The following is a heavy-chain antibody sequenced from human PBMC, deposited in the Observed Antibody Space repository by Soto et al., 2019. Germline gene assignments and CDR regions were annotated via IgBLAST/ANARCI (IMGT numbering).Heavy chain of an antibody. CDR3: ARASGSGSYYNPFGY. V-gene: IGHV3-11*01. CDR2: INFSGTTI. CDR1: GFTFSDYF. D-gene: IGHD3-10*01. J-gene: IGHJ4*02. Sequence: LRLSCAASGFTFSDYFMTWIRQAPGKGLEWISYINFSGTTIYYADSVKGRFTISRDNAKDSLFLQMNSLRAEDTAVYYCARASGSGSYYNPFGYWGQGTLVTVSS.